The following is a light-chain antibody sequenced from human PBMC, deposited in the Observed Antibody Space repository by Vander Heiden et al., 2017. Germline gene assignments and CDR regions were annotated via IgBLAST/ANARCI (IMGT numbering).Light chain of an antibody. CDR3: AAWDESMSGWV. CDR2: SNN. CDR1: SSNIGNNN. J-gene: IGLJ3*02. V-gene: IGLV1-44*01. Sequence: QSVLTPPPSPSATPGQRVTISCSGSSSNIGNNNVIWYQQLPGTAPNLLIFSNNKRPSGVPDRFSGSKSGTSASLAISGLQSGDEADYYCAAWDESMSGWVFGGGTKLIVL.